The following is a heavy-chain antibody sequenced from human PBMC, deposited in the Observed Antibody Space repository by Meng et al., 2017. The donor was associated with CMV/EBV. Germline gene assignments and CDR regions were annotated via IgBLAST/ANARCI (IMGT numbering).Heavy chain of an antibody. V-gene: IGHV1-46*01. J-gene: IGHJ4*02. Sequence: ASVKVSCKASGLAFSDYYMHWVRQAPGQGLEWMRIINPSGGSTRYAQKFQGRVTMTRDTSTSTAYMELSSLRSEDTAVYYCARDARGGFTIFGVVIPCDYWGQGTLVTVSS. CDR3: ARDARGGFTIFGVVIPCDY. CDR1: GLAFSDYY. D-gene: IGHD3-3*01. CDR2: INPSGGST.